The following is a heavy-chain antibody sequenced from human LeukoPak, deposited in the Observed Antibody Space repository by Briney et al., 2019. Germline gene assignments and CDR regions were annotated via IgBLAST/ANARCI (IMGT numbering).Heavy chain of an antibody. Sequence: SETLSLTCTVSGGSISSYYWSWIRQPPGKELEWIGYIYYSGSTNYNPSLESRVTISVDTSKNQFSLKLSSVTAADTAVYYCARVPRITIFGVVTPYYMDVWGKGTTVTVSS. CDR1: GGSISSYY. CDR3: ARVPRITIFGVVTPYYMDV. D-gene: IGHD3-3*01. J-gene: IGHJ6*03. CDR2: IYYSGST. V-gene: IGHV4-59*08.